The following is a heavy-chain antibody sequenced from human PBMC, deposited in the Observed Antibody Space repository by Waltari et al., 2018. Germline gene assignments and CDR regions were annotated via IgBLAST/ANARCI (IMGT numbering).Heavy chain of an antibody. CDR1: VFTVSSNY. CDR2: IYSGGST. D-gene: IGHD4-17*01. Sequence: EVQLVESGGGLVQPGGSLRLSCAASVFTVSSNYMSWVRQAPVTGLGGVSVIYSGGSTYYADTVNGRFTISRDNFKNTLYLQMNSLRAEDTAVYYCAREKWAHDYGDYHPHNFDYWGQGTLVTVSS. V-gene: IGHV3-66*02. CDR3: AREKWAHDYGDYHPHNFDY. J-gene: IGHJ4*02.